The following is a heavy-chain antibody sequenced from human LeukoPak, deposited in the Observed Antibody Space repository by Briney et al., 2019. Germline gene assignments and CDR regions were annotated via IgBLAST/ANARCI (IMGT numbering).Heavy chain of an antibody. Sequence: SETLSLTCTVSGGSISSSSYYWGWIRQPPGKGLEWIGSIYYSGSTYYNPSLKSRVTISVDTSENQFSLKLSSVTAADTAVYYCARRSLYYLDYWGQGTLVTVSS. CDR1: GGSISSSSYY. CDR2: IYYSGST. V-gene: IGHV4-39*01. CDR3: ARRSLYYLDY. J-gene: IGHJ4*02.